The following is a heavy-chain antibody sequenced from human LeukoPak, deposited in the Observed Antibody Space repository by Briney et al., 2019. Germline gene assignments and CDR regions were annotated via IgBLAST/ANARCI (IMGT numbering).Heavy chain of an antibody. V-gene: IGHV4-39*07. CDR1: GGSISSGNYY. D-gene: IGHD2-8*01. J-gene: IGHJ6*03. CDR2: IYYSGST. CDR3: ATNGYYCIDV. Sequence: SGTLSLTCTVSGGSISSGNYYWGWIRQPPGKGLEWIGSIYYSGSTYYNPSLKSRITISVDKSQNQFSLKVNSLTAADTAVYYCATNGYYCIDVWGKGTTVTVSS.